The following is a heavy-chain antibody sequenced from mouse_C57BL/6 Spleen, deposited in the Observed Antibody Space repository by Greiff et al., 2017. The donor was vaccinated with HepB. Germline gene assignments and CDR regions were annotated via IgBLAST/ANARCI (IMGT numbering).Heavy chain of an antibody. CDR1: GFTFSDYG. J-gene: IGHJ2*01. CDR2: ISSGSSTI. D-gene: IGHD1-1*01. Sequence: EVMLVESGGGLVKPGGSLKLSCAASGFTFSDYGMHWVRQAPEKGLEWVAYISSGSSTIYYADTVKGRFTISRDNAKNTLFMQMTSLRSDDTSMYYCARMNYYGYYFDYWGQGTTLTVSS. V-gene: IGHV5-17*01. CDR3: ARMNYYGYYFDY.